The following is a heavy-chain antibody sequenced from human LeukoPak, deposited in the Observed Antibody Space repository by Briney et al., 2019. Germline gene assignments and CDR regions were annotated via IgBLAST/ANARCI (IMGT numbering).Heavy chain of an antibody. Sequence: SETLSLTCTVSGGSISSYYWSWIRQPPGKGLEWIGYIYYSGSTNYNPSLKSRVTISVDTSKNQFSLKLSSVTAADTAVYYCARQPCSEEYYYDSSGYYAGCWYFDLWGCGTLVTVSS. CDR2: IYYSGST. V-gene: IGHV4-59*01. CDR3: ARQPCSEEYYYDSSGYYAGCWYFDL. J-gene: IGHJ2*01. D-gene: IGHD3-22*01. CDR1: GGSISSYY.